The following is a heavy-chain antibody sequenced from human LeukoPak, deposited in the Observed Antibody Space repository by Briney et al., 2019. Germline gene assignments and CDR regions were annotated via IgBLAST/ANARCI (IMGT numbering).Heavy chain of an antibody. V-gene: IGHV3-23*01. CDR1: GFTFSSHA. CDR3: AKETSSSFDY. CDR2: SSGSGGST. D-gene: IGHD6-6*01. J-gene: IGHJ4*02. Sequence: PGGSLRLSCAASGFTFSSHAMNWVRQAPGKGRVWVSASSGSGGSTNYADSVKGRFTISRDDSKNTLYLQMNSLRAEDTAVYYCAKETSSSFDYWGQGTLVTVSS.